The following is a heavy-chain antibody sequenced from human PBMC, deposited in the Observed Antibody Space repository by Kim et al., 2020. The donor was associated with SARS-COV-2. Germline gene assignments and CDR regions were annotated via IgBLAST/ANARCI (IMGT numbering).Heavy chain of an antibody. J-gene: IGHJ4*02. CDR3: ARASFFYDSSGYHFDY. Sequence: QKFQGRVTITEDKATSTAYMELSSLRAEDTAVYYCARASFFYDSSGYHFDYWGQGTLVTVAS. V-gene: IGHV1-69*04. D-gene: IGHD3-22*01.